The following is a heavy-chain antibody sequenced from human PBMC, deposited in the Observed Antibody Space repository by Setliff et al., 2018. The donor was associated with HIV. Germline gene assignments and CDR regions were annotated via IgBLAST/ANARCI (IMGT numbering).Heavy chain of an antibody. CDR1: GFTFRNYK. V-gene: IGHV3-21*01. CDR3: ARGKIVVVPAAMRPFDY. Sequence: SLRLSCAASGFTFRNYKMNWVRQAPGKGLEWVSSITIGSGDVFYADSVQGRFTIFRDNAKNSLYLQMNSLRGEDTAIYYCARGKIVVVPAAMRPFDYWGQGTLVTVSS. D-gene: IGHD2-2*01. J-gene: IGHJ4*02. CDR2: ITIGSGDV.